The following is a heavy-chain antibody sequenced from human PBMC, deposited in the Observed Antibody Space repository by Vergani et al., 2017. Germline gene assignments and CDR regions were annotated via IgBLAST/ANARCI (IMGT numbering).Heavy chain of an antibody. CDR3: ARRGIIAGIGDDCYFDL. CDR2: IIPIFGTA. D-gene: IGHD1-26*01. V-gene: IGHV1-69*13. CDR1: GGTFSSYA. Sequence: QVQLVQSGAEVKKPGSSVKVSCKASGGTFSSYAISWVRQAPGEGLEWMGGIIPIFGTANYAQKFQCRVTIPADESKSTAYMELSSLRSEDTAVYYCARRGIIAGIGDDCYFDLWGRGTLVTVAS. J-gene: IGHJ2*01.